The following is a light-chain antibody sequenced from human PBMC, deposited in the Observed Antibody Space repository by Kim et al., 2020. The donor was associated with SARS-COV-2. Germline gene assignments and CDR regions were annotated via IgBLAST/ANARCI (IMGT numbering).Light chain of an antibody. CDR2: GAS. V-gene: IGKV3-20*01. J-gene: IGKJ3*01. CDR1: QPVSRSY. Sequence: EIVLTQSPGTLSLSVGERATLSCRASQPVSRSYLAWYQQKPGQAPRVLIYGASNRATGIPDRFSGSDSGTDFTLTITSVTPEDFAVYFCHHNGTSPFAFGPGTKVDIK. CDR3: HHNGTSPFA.